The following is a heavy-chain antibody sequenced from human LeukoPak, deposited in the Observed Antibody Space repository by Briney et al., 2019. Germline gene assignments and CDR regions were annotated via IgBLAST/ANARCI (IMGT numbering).Heavy chain of an antibody. V-gene: IGHV3-23*01. Sequence: PGGSLRLSCAASGFTFSNYAMSWVRQAPGKGLEWVSAISGSGGSTYYTDSVKGRFTISRDNSKNTLYLQMNSLRAEDTAVYFCASRLKNPSDYGLSKYYFDSWGRGTLVTVSS. CDR1: GFTFSNYA. D-gene: IGHD4-17*01. J-gene: IGHJ4*02. CDR2: ISGSGGST. CDR3: ASRLKNPSDYGLSKYYFDS.